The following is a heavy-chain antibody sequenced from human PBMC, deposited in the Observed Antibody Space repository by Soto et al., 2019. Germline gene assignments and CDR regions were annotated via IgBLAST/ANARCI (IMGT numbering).Heavy chain of an antibody. Sequence: ASVKVSCKASGYTFTSYYMHWVRQAPGQGLEWMGIINPSGGSTSYAQKFQGRVTMTRDTSTSTVYMELSSLRSEDTAVYYCARDGSTVLRFLEWLPKYYYGMDVWGQGTTVTVSS. CDR2: INPSGGST. CDR1: GYTFTSYY. J-gene: IGHJ6*02. CDR3: ARDGSTVLRFLEWLPKYYYGMDV. D-gene: IGHD3-3*01. V-gene: IGHV1-46*01.